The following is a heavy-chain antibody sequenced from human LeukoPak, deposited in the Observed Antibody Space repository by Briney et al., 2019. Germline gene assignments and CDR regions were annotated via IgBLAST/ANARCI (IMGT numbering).Heavy chain of an antibody. CDR1: GGSFSGYY. V-gene: IGHV4-34*01. D-gene: IGHD5-12*01. CDR2: INHSGST. J-gene: IGHJ3*02. CDR3: ARSYDSGAFDI. Sequence: SETLSLTCAVYGGSFSGYYWSWIRQPPGKGLEWIGEINHSGSTNYNPSLKSRVTISVDTSKNQFSLKLSSVTAADTAVYYCARSYDSGAFDIWGQGTMVTVSS.